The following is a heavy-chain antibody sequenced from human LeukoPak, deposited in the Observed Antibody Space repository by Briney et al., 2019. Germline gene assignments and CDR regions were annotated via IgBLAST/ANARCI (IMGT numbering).Heavy chain of an antibody. D-gene: IGHD6-19*01. CDR2: IWYDGSNK. CDR1: GFTFSSYG. J-gene: IGHJ6*03. Sequence: GRSLRLSCAASGFTFSSYGMHWVRQAPGKGLEWVAVIWYDGSNKYYADSVKGRFTISRDSSKNTLYLQMNSLRAEDTAVYYCAKDEERTGYSSGWYWYYYYYYMDVWGKGTTVTVSS. CDR3: AKDEERTGYSSGWYWYYYYYYMDV. V-gene: IGHV3-33*06.